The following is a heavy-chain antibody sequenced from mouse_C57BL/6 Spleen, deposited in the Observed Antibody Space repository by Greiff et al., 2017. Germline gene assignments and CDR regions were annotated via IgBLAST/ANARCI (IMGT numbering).Heavy chain of an antibody. Sequence: VQLKESGPGLVKPSQSLSLTCSVTGYSITSGYYWNWIRQFPGNKLEWMGYISYDGSNNYNPSLKNRFSITRDTSKNQFFLKLNSVTTEDTATYYCAYGSEYFDVWGTGTTVTVSS. J-gene: IGHJ1*03. CDR1: GYSITSGYY. V-gene: IGHV3-6*01. CDR2: ISYDGSN. CDR3: AYGSEYFDV. D-gene: IGHD1-1*01.